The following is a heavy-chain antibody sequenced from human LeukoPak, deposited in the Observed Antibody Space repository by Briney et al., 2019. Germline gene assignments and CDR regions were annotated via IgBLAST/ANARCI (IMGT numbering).Heavy chain of an antibody. J-gene: IGHJ4*02. Sequence: GGSLRLSCAASGFTVSSTYMSWVRQAPGKGLEWVSTITTSDGNTYYADSVKGRFTVSRDNSKNTLFLQMNSLRAEDTAVYYCAKDGGLWVSAHWGDSWGRGTLVTVSS. D-gene: IGHD7-27*01. V-gene: IGHV3-23*01. CDR1: GFTVSSTY. CDR3: AKDGGLWVSAHWGDS. CDR2: ITTSDGNT.